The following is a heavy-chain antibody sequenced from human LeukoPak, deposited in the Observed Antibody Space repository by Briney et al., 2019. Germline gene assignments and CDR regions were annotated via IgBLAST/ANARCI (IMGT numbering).Heavy chain of an antibody. J-gene: IGHJ5*02. Sequence: ASVKVSCKASGYTFTSYDINWVRQATRQGLEWMGWMNPNSGNTGYAQKFQGRVTITRNTSISTAYMELSSLRSEDTAVYYCARGVAAAGRSFDPWGQGTLVTVSS. CDR1: GYTFTSYD. CDR2: MNPNSGNT. CDR3: ARGVAAAGRSFDP. D-gene: IGHD6-13*01. V-gene: IGHV1-8*03.